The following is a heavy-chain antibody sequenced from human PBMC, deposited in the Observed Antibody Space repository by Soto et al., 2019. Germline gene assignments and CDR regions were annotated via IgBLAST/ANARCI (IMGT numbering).Heavy chain of an antibody. CDR3: ARAKHRIAESRFGWYYYYGMDV. J-gene: IGHJ6*02. CDR2: IYYSGST. CDR1: GGSISSYY. V-gene: IGHV4-59*01. D-gene: IGHD6-13*01. Sequence: PSETLSLTCTVSGGSISSYYWSWIRQPPGKGLEWIGYIYYSGSTNYNPSLKSRVTISVDTSKNQFSLKLSSVTAADTAVYYCARAKHRIAESRFGWYYYYGMDVWGQGTTVTVSS.